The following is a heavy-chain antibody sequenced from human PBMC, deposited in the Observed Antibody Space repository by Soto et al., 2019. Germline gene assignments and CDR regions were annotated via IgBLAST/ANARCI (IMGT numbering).Heavy chain of an antibody. CDR2: IYWDDDK. Sequence: QITLNESGPTQVKPRQTLTLTCTFSGFSLTTSGVGVGWIRQSPGKAPEWLALIYWDDDKRYCPSLKSILTITKDTSKNQVVLTMADLDPADTATYYCAHRVLRTVFGLVTTTAIYFDFWGQGTPVAVSS. CDR3: AHRVLRTVFGLVTTTAIYFDF. V-gene: IGHV2-5*02. J-gene: IGHJ4*02. CDR1: GFSLTTSGVG. D-gene: IGHD3-3*01.